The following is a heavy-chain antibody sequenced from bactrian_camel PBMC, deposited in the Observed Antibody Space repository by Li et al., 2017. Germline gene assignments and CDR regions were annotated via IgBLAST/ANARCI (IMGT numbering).Heavy chain of an antibody. V-gene: IGHV3S55*01. J-gene: IGHJ4*01. CDR3: VVDYEFCLAYSMPKATY. Sequence: HVQLVESGGGSVQAGGSLRLSCAATGSGSSGGYCMGWFRQAPGKEREGVAAIGQRGDTSYADSVKGRFTISRDNTRNTLYLQMNSLKPEDTAMYYCVVDYEFCLAYSMPKATYWGQGTQVTVS. CDR1: GSGSSGGYC. CDR2: IGQRGDT. D-gene: IGHD3*01.